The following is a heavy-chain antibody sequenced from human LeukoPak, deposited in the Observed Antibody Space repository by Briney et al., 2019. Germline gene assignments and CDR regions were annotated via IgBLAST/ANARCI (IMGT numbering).Heavy chain of an antibody. CDR2: INPSGIST. CDR1: GYTFSRYY. J-gene: IGHJ3*02. Sequence: GASVKVSCKASGYTFSRYYIHWVRQAPGQGLEWMGLINPSGISTSHAQKFQGRVTMTSDMSTSTVYMELSSLRSEDTAVYYCARGPSLSGRSDDPFDTWGQGKVVTVSS. V-gene: IGHV1-46*01. CDR3: ARGPSLSGRSDDPFDT. D-gene: IGHD1-26*01.